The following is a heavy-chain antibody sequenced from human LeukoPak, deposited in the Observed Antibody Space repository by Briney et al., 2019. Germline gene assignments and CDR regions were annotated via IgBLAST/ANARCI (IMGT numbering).Heavy chain of an antibody. D-gene: IGHD3-10*01. CDR1: GFTVSNNY. CDR2: IYSGGST. V-gene: IGHV3-53*01. J-gene: IGHJ6*02. CDR3: AIGARVNYYYYGMGV. Sequence: GGSLRLSCAASGFTVSNNYMIWVRQAPGKGLEWVSVIYSGGSTYYADSVKGRFTISRDNSKNTLYLQMNSLRAEDTAVYYCAIGARVNYYYYGMGVWGQGTTVTVSS.